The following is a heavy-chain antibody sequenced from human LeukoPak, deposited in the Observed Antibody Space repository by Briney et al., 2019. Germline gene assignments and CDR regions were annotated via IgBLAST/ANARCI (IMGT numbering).Heavy chain of an antibody. V-gene: IGHV1-8*01. D-gene: IGHD1-26*01. CDR3: ARDGIVGAGRPY. CDR1: GYTFTSYD. CDR2: MNPNSSNT. Sequence: ASVKVSCKASGYTFTSYDINWVRQATGQGLEWMGWMNPNSSNTGYAQKFQGRVTMTRNTSISTAHMELSSLRSEDTAVYYCARDGIVGAGRPYWGQGTLVTVSS. J-gene: IGHJ4*02.